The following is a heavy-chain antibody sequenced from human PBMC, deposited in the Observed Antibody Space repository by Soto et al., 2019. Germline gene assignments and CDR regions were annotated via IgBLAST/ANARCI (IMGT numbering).Heavy chain of an antibody. CDR2: IKSKTDGGTT. CDR3: TTVAKGLDYYDSSGYYNY. Sequence: GSLRLSCAASGFTFSNAWMNWVRQAPGKGLEWVGRIKSKTDGGTTDYAAPVKGRFTISRDDSKNTLYLQMNSLKTEDTAVYYCTTVAKGLDYYDSSGYYNYWGQGTLVTVSS. CDR1: GFTFSNAW. D-gene: IGHD3-22*01. V-gene: IGHV3-15*07. J-gene: IGHJ4*02.